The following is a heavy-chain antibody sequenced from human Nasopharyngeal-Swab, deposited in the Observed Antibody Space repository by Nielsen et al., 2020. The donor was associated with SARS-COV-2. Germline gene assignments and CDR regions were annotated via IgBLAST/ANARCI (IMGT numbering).Heavy chain of an antibody. CDR1: GVSITSQY. CDR3: AKEGATGWFDP. V-gene: IGHV4-59*11. Sequence: LRLSCTVSGVSITSQYWSWIRQPPGKGLEWIGYISHNSGTSYNPSLKSRVTMFMDTSKNQFSLRLKSVTAADTAVHYCAKEGATGWFDPCGQGTLVTVSS. CDR2: ISHNSGT. J-gene: IGHJ5*02.